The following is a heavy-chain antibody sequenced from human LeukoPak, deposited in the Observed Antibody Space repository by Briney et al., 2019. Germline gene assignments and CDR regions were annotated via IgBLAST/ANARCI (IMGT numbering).Heavy chain of an antibody. Sequence: PGGSLRLSCAASGFTFSSYAMSWVRQAPGKGLEWVSAISGSGGSTYYADSVKGRFAISRDNSKNTLYLQMNSLRAEDTAVYYCAKRVVTTQYYYYMDVWGKGTTVTVSS. CDR1: GFTFSSYA. V-gene: IGHV3-23*01. CDR2: ISGSGGST. D-gene: IGHD2-21*02. CDR3: AKRVVTTQYYYYMDV. J-gene: IGHJ6*03.